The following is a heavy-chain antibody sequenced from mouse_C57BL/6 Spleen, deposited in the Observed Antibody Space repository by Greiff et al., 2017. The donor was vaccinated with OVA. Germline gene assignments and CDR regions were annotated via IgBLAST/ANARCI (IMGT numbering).Heavy chain of an antibody. CDR3: ARGEDYDGGYAMDY. CDR2: ISSGSSTI. Sequence: EVMLVESGGGLVKPGGSLKLSCAASGFTFSDYGMHWVRQAPEKGLEWVAYISSGSSTIYYADTVKGRFTISRDNAKNTLFLQMTSLRSEDTAMYYGARGEDYDGGYAMDYWGQGTSVTVSS. V-gene: IGHV5-17*01. D-gene: IGHD2-4*01. CDR1: GFTFSDYG. J-gene: IGHJ4*01.